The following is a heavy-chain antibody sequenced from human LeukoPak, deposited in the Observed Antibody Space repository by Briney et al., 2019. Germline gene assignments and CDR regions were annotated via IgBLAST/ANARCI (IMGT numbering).Heavy chain of an antibody. CDR3: AKSMRGWYVGSDY. V-gene: IGHV3-23*01. D-gene: IGHD6-19*01. Sequence: GGSLRLSCAASGFTFSSYAMTWVRQAPGKGLEWVSAISGSGGSTYYADSVKGRFTISRDNSQNTLYLQMNSLRAEDTAVYYCAKSMRGWYVGSDYWGQGTLVTVSS. J-gene: IGHJ4*02. CDR1: GFTFSSYA. CDR2: ISGSGGST.